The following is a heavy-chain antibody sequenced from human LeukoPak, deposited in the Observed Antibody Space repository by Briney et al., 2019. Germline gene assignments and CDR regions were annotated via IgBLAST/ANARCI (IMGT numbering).Heavy chain of an antibody. J-gene: IGHJ5*02. V-gene: IGHV1-18*01. CDR3: ARTRDSRGYYRWFDP. CDR2: ISAYNGNT. D-gene: IGHD3-22*01. CDR1: GYTFTSYG. Sequence: ASVKVSCKASGYTFTSYGISWVRQAPGQGLEWMGWISAYNGNTNYAQKLQGRVTMTTDTSTSTAYMELRSLRSDDTAVYYCARTRDSRGYYRWFDPWGQGTLVTVSS.